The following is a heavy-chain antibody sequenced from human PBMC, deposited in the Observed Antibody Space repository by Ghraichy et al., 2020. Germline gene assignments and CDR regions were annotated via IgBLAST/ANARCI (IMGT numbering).Heavy chain of an antibody. V-gene: IGHV3-9*01. Sequence: GGSLRLSCAASGFNFGDYAMHWVRQAPGKGLEWVSGLSWNSGDIGYVDSVKGRFTISRDNAKNSLYLQMSGLRVEDTALYYCAKERRMLLYAHDGFDIWGQGTMVSVSS. CDR2: LSWNSGDI. CDR3: AKERRMLLYAHDGFDI. D-gene: IGHD2-15*01. CDR1: GFNFGDYA. J-gene: IGHJ3*02.